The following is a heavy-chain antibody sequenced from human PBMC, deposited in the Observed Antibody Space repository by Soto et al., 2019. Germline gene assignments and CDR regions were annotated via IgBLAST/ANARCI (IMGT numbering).Heavy chain of an antibody. D-gene: IGHD2-2*01. CDR2: IYYSGST. CDR1: GGSISSSSYY. V-gene: IGHV4-39*01. J-gene: IGHJ4*02. CDR3: ARHPAVYCSSTSCPAPNFDY. Sequence: SETLSLTCTVSGGSISSSSYYWGWIRQPPGKGLEWIGSIYYSGSTYYNPSLKSRVTISVDTSKNQFSLKLSSVTAADTAVYYCARHPAVYCSSTSCPAPNFDYWGQGTLVTVSS.